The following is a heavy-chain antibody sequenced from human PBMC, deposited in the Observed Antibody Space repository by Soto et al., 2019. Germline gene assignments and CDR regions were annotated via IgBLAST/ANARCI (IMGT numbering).Heavy chain of an antibody. CDR3: ARFSTLGKDYGVDV. D-gene: IGHD3-3*02. V-gene: IGHV4-59*08. CDR2: IHSTGST. Sequence: PSETLSRTCTVSGGSISNYYWSWIRQPPGNGLEWIRYIHSTGSTNYNPSLRSRVIMSVDTSKKQVSLNLNSVTAADTAVYFCARFSTLGKDYGVDVWGQGTTVTVSS. J-gene: IGHJ6*02. CDR1: GGSISNYY.